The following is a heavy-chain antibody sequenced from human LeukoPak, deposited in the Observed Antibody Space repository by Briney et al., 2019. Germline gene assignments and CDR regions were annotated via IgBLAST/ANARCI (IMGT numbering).Heavy chain of an antibody. V-gene: IGHV4-34*01. CDR3: ARVSSSRFSDY. D-gene: IGHD6-13*01. CDR2: INHSGST. J-gene: IGHJ4*02. CDR1: GGSFSGYY. Sequence: PSETLSLTCAVYGGSFSGYYWSWIRQPPGKGLEWIGEINHSGSTNYNPSLKSRVTISVDTSKNQFSLKLSSVTAADTAVYYCARVSSSRFSDYWGQGTLVTVSS.